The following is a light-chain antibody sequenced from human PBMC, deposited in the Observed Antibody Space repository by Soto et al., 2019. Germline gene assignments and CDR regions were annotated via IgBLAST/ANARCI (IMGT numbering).Light chain of an antibody. CDR1: SGDVGGYNY. CDR2: EVS. J-gene: IGLJ1*01. Sequence: QSALTQPPSASGSPGQSVTISCTGTSGDVGGYNYVSWYQQHPGKAPKLMIYEVSKRPSGVPDRFSGSKSGNTASLTVSGLQPEDEADYYCSSYAGSNKSVFXTGTKVTVL. V-gene: IGLV2-8*01. CDR3: SSYAGSNKSV.